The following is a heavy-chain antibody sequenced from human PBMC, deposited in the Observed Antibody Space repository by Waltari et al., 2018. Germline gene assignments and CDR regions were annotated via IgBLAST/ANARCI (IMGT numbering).Heavy chain of an antibody. J-gene: IGHJ4*02. D-gene: IGHD3-9*01. CDR1: GYTFTAYY. V-gene: IGHV1-2*02. Sequence: QVQLVQSGAEVKKPGASVKVSCKASGYTFTAYYMHWVRRAPGQGLAWLGRINLNSDAKGFAPKFQGRVTMTRDTSISTAYMELSGLRSDDTALYYCARDRYDILTGYYDGKTFDYWGQGTLVTVSS. CDR2: INLNSDAK. CDR3: ARDRYDILTGYYDGKTFDY.